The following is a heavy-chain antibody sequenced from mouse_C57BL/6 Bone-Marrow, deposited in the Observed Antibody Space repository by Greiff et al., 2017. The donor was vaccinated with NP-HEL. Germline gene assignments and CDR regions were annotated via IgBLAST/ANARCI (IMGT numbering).Heavy chain of an antibody. J-gene: IGHJ2*01. D-gene: IGHD2-4*01. CDR2: INPSNGGT. Sequence: VKLQQPGTELVKPGASVKLSCKASGYTFTSYWMHWVKQRPGQGLEWIGNINPSNGGTNYNEKFKSKATLTVDKSSSTAYMQLSSLTSEDSAVYYCARGDYDYDGYFDYWGQGTTLTVSS. CDR1: GYTFTSYW. V-gene: IGHV1-53*01. CDR3: ARGDYDYDGYFDY.